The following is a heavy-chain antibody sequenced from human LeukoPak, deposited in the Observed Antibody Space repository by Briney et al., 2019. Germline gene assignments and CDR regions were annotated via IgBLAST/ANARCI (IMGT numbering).Heavy chain of an antibody. CDR3: ARDRPDLPIWSGPNWFDP. Sequence: GASVKVSCKASGYTFTSYYMHWVRQAPGQGLEWMGWISAYNGNTNYAQKLQGRVTMTTDTSTSTAYMELRSLRSDDTAVYYCARDRPDLPIWSGPNWFDPWGQGTLVTVSS. J-gene: IGHJ5*02. D-gene: IGHD3-3*01. V-gene: IGHV1-18*04. CDR1: GYTFTSYY. CDR2: ISAYNGNT.